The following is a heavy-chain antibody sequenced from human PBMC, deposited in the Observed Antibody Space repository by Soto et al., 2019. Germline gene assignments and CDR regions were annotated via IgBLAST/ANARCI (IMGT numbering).Heavy chain of an antibody. D-gene: IGHD6-6*01. CDR1: GFTFSSYG. J-gene: IGHJ6*02. CDR2: ISYDGSNK. V-gene: IGHV3-30*03. CDR3: ARSTSSTLNYYYGMDV. Sequence: GGSLRLSCAASGFTFSSYGMHWVRQAPGKGLEWVAVISYDGSNKYYTDSVKGRFTIARDNSKNILYLQMNSLTIEDMAVFYCARSTSSTLNYYYGMDVWGQGTTVTVSS.